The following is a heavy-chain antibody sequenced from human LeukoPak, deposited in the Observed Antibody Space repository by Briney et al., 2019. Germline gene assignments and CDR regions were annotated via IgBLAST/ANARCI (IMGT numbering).Heavy chain of an antibody. CDR1: GASVSSYY. D-gene: IGHD5-12*01. V-gene: IGHV4-59*02. Sequence: PSETLSLTCAVSGASVSSYYWSWIRQPPGKGPEWIGYFSYSGSTNYNPSLKSRVTISVDTSKNQFSLNLSSVTAADTAVYYCARGPLDSGYTYFDYWGQGTLVSVAS. CDR2: FSYSGST. CDR3: ARGPLDSGYTYFDY. J-gene: IGHJ4*02.